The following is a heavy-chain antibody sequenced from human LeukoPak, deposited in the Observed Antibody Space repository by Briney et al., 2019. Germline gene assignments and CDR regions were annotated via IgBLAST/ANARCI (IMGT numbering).Heavy chain of an antibody. V-gene: IGHV4-59*12. CDR3: ARTRGYSYGQYFDY. CDR1: GGSISSYY. CDR2: IYYSGST. J-gene: IGHJ4*02. Sequence: PSETLSLTCTVSGGSISSYYWSWIRQPPGKGLEWIGYIYYSGSTNYNPSLKSRVTISVDTSKNQFSLKLSSVTAADTAVYYCARTRGYSYGQYFDYWGQGTLVTVSS. D-gene: IGHD5-18*01.